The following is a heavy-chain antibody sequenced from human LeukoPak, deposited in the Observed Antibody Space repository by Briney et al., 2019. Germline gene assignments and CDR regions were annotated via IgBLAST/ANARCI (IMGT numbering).Heavy chain of an antibody. D-gene: IGHD6-13*01. V-gene: IGHV4-59*01. CDR1: GGSISSYY. CDR3: AREPSGYSSSSGYYYYMDV. Sequence: PSETLSLTCTVSGGSISSYYWSWIRQPPGKGLEWIGYIHYSGSTNYNPSLKSRVTISVDTSKNQFSLKLSSVTAADTAMYYCAREPSGYSSSSGYYYYMDVWGKGTTVTVSS. CDR2: IHYSGST. J-gene: IGHJ6*03.